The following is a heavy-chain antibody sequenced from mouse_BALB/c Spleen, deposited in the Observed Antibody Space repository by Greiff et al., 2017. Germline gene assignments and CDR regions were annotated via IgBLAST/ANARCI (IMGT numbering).Heavy chain of an antibody. CDR2: ISNGGGST. CDR1: GFTFSSYT. CDR3: ARAGDWYFDV. J-gene: IGHJ1*01. V-gene: IGHV5-12-2*01. Sequence: EVKVEESGGGLVQPGGSLKLSCAASGFTFSSYTMSWVRQTPEKRLEWVAYISNGGGSTYYPDTVKGRFTISRDNAKNTLYLQMSSLKSEDTAMYYCARAGDWYFDVWGAGTTVTVSS.